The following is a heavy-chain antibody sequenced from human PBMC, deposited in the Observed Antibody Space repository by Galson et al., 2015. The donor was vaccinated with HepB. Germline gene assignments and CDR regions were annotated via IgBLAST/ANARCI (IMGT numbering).Heavy chain of an antibody. CDR1: GFTFSSYG. Sequence: LRLSCAASGFTFSSYGMHWVRQAPGKGLEWVAFIRYDGSNKYYADSVKGRFTISRDNSKNTLYLQMNSLRAEDTAVYYCAKDYNAYYYDSSGCASCDYWGQGTLVTVSS. V-gene: IGHV3-30*02. CDR3: AKDYNAYYYDSSGCASCDY. D-gene: IGHD3-22*01. CDR2: IRYDGSNK. J-gene: IGHJ4*02.